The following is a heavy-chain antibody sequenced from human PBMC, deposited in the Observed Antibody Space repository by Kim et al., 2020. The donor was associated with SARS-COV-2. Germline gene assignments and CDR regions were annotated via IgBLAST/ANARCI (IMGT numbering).Heavy chain of an antibody. CDR2: ISYDGTNK. CDR1: GFTFSGYG. Sequence: GGSLRLSCAASGFTFSGYGMHWVRQAPGKGLEWVAVISYDGTNKYFADSVKGRFTISRDNSKNTIYLQMNRLRAEDTAIYYCAKNEGRPNPYFYYYGMDVWGQGTTVTVSS. CDR3: AKNEGRPNPYFYYYGMDV. V-gene: IGHV3-30*18. D-gene: IGHD6-6*01. J-gene: IGHJ6*02.